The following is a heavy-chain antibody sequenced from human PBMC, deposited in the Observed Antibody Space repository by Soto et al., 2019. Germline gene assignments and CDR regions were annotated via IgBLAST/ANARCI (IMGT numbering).Heavy chain of an antibody. CDR3: ARVLSHTDAFDI. Sequence: GASVKVSCTASGYTFTSYDINWVRQATGQGLEWMGWMNPNSGNTGYAQKFQGRVTMTRNTSISTAYMELSSLRSEDTAVYYCARVLSHTDAFDIWGQGTMVTVSS. D-gene: IGHD3-9*01. V-gene: IGHV1-8*01. J-gene: IGHJ3*02. CDR2: MNPNSGNT. CDR1: GYTFTSYD.